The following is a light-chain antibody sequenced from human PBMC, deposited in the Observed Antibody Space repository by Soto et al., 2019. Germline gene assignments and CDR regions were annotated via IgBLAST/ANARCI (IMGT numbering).Light chain of an antibody. Sequence: EIVMTQSPATLSVSPGERATLSCRASQSANRNLAWYQQKPGQTPRLLIYDASSWATGIPARFSGSGSGTDFTLTISSLQSEDFAVYYCQQYNNWPLTFGGGTNVEIK. J-gene: IGKJ4*01. CDR1: QSANRN. CDR3: QQYNNWPLT. V-gene: IGKV3-15*01. CDR2: DAS.